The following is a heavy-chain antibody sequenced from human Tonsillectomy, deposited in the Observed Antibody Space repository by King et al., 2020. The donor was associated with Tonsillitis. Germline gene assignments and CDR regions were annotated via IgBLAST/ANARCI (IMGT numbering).Heavy chain of an antibody. V-gene: IGHV3-30*04. CDR1: GFTFSSYP. Sequence: VQLVESGGGVVQPGRFLRLSCAASGFTFSSYPMHWVRQAPGKGLEWVAVISYDGSTKYYADSLKGRFTISRDNSKNTLFLQMSSLRAEDTAVYYCARESLASEYSSSWYEPVDYWGQGTLVTVSS. CDR3: ARESLASEYSSSWYEPVDY. D-gene: IGHD6-13*01. CDR2: ISYDGSTK. J-gene: IGHJ4*02.